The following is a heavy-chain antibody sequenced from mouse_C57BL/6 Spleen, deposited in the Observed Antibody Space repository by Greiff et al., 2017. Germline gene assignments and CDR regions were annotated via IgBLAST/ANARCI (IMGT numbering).Heavy chain of an antibody. CDR3: ARDYGSTGASSY. V-gene: IGHV1-82*01. CDR2: IYPGDGDT. J-gene: IGHJ3*01. D-gene: IGHD1-1*01. CDR1: GYAFSSSW. Sequence: QVQLQQSGPELVKPGASVKISCKASGYAFSSSWLNWVKQRPGKGLEWIGRIYPGDGDTNYNGKFKGKATLTADKSSSTAYMQLSSLTSEDSAVYFCARDYGSTGASSYWGQGTLVTVSA.